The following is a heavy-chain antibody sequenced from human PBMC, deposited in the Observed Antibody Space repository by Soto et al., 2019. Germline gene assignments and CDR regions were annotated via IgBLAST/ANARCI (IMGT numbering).Heavy chain of an antibody. J-gene: IGHJ4*02. CDR3: AADPFYYDSSNYYSFDR. CDR1: GFTLSSSA. Sequence: GHSVKVSCKSSGFTLSSSAVQWVRQARGQRLEWMGWIVAGSGNRHYSQRFQERVIITRDMSTSTAYLELSNLRSEDTAVYYCAADPFYYDSSNYYSFDRWGQGTLVTVSS. D-gene: IGHD3-22*01. CDR2: IVAGSGNR. V-gene: IGHV1-58*01.